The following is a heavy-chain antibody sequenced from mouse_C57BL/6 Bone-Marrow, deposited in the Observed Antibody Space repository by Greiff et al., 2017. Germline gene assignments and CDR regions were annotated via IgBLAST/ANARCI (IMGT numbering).Heavy chain of an antibody. D-gene: IGHD2-4*01. CDR1: GYTFTSYW. J-gene: IGHJ4*01. V-gene: IGHV1-52*01. CDR3: AREEISYYDYDYAMDY. Sequence: VQLQQPGAELVRPGSSVKLSCKASGYTFTSYWMHWVKQRPIQGLEWIGNIDPSDSETHYNQKFKDKATLTVDKSSSTAYMQLSSLTSEDSAVYYCAREEISYYDYDYAMDYWGQGTSVTVSS. CDR2: IDPSDSET.